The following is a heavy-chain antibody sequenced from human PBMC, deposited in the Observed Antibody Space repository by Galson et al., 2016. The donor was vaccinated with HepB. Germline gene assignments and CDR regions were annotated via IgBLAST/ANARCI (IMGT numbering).Heavy chain of an antibody. V-gene: IGHV3-7*01. CDR1: GFTEFNFNMYW. CDR2: IKQDGSET. Sequence: SLRLSCAASGFTEFNFNMYWMTWVRQAPGKGLEWVANIKQDGSETHYVGSVNGRFTISRDNAKNSLFLQMNNLRGEDTAVYYCARGGGAVDRWGQGTLVTVSS. CDR3: ARGGGAVDR. D-gene: IGHD3-10*01. J-gene: IGHJ5*02.